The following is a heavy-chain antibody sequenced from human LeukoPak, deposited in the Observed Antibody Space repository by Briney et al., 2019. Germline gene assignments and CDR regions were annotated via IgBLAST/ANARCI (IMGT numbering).Heavy chain of an antibody. CDR2: ISGSGGST. D-gene: IGHD6-19*01. V-gene: IGHV3-23*01. Sequence: GGSLRLSCAASGFTFSSYAMSWVRQAPGKGLEWVSAISGSGGSTYYADSVKGRFTISRDNSKNTLYLQMNSLRAEDTAVYYCAKGTNKGLVPYNWFDPWGQGTLVTVSS. CDR3: AKGTNKGLVPYNWFDP. CDR1: GFTFSSYA. J-gene: IGHJ5*02.